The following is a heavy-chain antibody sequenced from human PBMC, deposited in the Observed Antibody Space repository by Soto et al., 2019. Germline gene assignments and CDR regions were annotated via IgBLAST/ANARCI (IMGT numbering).Heavy chain of an antibody. CDR3: ARGYYYDSSGMFDFDY. Sequence: QVQLVQSGAEVKKPGASVKVSCKASGYTFTSYGISWVRQAPGQGLEWMGWISGDSGKTNYAQKLKGRVTTTTDTSTSPAYLVLRRLRSDATAVYCCARGYYYDSSGMFDFDYWGQGTLVTVSS. V-gene: IGHV1-18*01. D-gene: IGHD3-22*01. J-gene: IGHJ4*02. CDR1: GYTFTSYG. CDR2: ISGDSGKT.